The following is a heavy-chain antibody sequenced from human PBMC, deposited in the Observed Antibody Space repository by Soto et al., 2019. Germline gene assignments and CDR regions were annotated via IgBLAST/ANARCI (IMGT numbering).Heavy chain of an antibody. CDR2: IWYDGSKK. J-gene: IGHJ6*02. D-gene: IGHD3-3*01. Sequence: QVQLVESGGGVVHPGKSLRLSCAASGFIFTSYAIHWVRQAPGKGLEWVSLIWYDGSKKSYGDSVKGRFTISRDNSRKTVYLQMNSLRADDTAVYYCARDASYYSLWSGYYPSRNGMDVWGQGTTVTVSS. CDR1: GFIFTSYA. CDR3: ARDASYYSLWSGYYPSRNGMDV. V-gene: IGHV3-33*08.